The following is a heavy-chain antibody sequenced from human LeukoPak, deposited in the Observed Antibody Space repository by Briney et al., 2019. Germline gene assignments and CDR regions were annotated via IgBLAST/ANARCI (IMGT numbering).Heavy chain of an antibody. D-gene: IGHD3-9*01. CDR2: IYTSGST. V-gene: IGHV4-61*02. CDR1: GGSISSSSYY. CDR3: ARSGRRYFDWLYDEPFDY. J-gene: IGHJ4*02. Sequence: SETLSLTCTVSGGSISSSSYYWGWIRQPAGKGLEWIGRIYTSGSTNYNPSLKSRVTISVDTSKNQFSLKLSSVTAADTAVYYCARSGRRYFDWLYDEPFDYRGQGTLVTVSS.